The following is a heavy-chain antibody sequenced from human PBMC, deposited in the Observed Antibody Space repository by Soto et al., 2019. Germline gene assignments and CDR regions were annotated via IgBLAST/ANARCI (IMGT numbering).Heavy chain of an antibody. Sequence: GASVKVSCKASGYNFKMYGMCWVRQAPGQGPEWMGWISGYNGNTNYVPKFQGRVTMSTDSSTTTSYMDLRSLTSDDTAVYYCARCPNYSGALYNYFDPWGQGTLVTVSS. CDR2: ISGYNGNT. V-gene: IGHV1-18*01. J-gene: IGHJ5*02. D-gene: IGHD1-26*01. CDR3: ARCPNYSGALYNYFDP. CDR1: GYNFKMYG.